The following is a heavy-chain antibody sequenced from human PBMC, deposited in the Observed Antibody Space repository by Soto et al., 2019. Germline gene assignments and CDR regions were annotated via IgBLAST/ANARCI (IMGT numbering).Heavy chain of an antibody. CDR3: ANLPRYHPRYS. V-gene: IGHV3-23*01. Sequence: EVQLLDSGGGLVQPGGSLRLSCAASGFTFSNYAMSWVRQAPGKGLEWVSTISTSGSDTYYADSVKGRFTLSRDNSKNTLYLQMNSLRAEDTAIYYCANLPRYHPRYSWGDGTLVTVSS. CDR1: GFTFSNYA. CDR2: ISTSGSDT. J-gene: IGHJ5*01. D-gene: IGHD2-2*01.